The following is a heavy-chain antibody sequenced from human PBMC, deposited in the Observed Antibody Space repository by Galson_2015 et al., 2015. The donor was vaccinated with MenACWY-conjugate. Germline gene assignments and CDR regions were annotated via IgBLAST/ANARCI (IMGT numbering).Heavy chain of an antibody. CDR2: ISGSGGST. CDR3: AKVRIAVAGTFDY. CDR1: GFTFSSYA. V-gene: IGHV3-23*01. J-gene: IGHJ4*02. D-gene: IGHD6-19*01. Sequence: SLRLSCAASGFTFSSYAMSWVRQAPGKGLEWVSAISGSGGSTYYADSVKGRFTISRDNSKNALYLQMNSLRAEDTAVYYCAKVRIAVAGTFDYWGQGTLVTVSS.